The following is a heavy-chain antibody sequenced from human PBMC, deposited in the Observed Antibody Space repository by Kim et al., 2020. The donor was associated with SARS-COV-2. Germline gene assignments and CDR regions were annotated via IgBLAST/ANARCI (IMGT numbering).Heavy chain of an antibody. CDR3: ARDFSDYTWGTYRPSFDS. J-gene: IGHJ4*02. CDR1: GVSISGTTYY. D-gene: IGHD3-16*02. Sequence: SETLSLTCSVSGVSISGTTYYWGWIRQSPGKGLEWIGSFYFSGLTYYNPSLKGRVAISVDTSKNELSLSLTSLTAADTAMYYCARDFSDYTWGTYRPSFDSWGQGTLVTVSA. V-gene: IGHV4-39*07. CDR2: FYFSGLT.